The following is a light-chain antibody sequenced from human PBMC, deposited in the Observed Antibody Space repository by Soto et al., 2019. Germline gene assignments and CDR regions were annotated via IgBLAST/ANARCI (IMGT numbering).Light chain of an antibody. CDR2: DVS. CDR3: LPEDTQCP. V-gene: IGKV1-5*01. Sequence: TLSASTLSPAVGDRVTLACRASQSISSWLAWYQQKPGKAPQVLIYDVSSLESGVPSRFRGGGSGTEFTLTISSLQPDDSGNYNRLPEDTQCPFGPGTKVDI. CDR1: QSISSW. J-gene: IGKJ1*01.